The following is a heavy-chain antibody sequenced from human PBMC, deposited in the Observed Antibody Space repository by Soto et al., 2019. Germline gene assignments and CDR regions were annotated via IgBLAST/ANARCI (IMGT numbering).Heavy chain of an antibody. CDR3: ARENYYYGSGSSNWFDP. V-gene: IGHV3-30-3*01. CDR2: ISYDGSNK. CDR1: GFTFSSYA. D-gene: IGHD3-10*01. J-gene: IGHJ5*02. Sequence: PGGSLRLSCAASGFTFSSYAMHWVRQAPGKGLEWVAVISYDGSNKYYADSVKGRFTISRDNSKNTLYLQMNSLRAEDTAVYYCARENYYYGSGSSNWFDPWGQGTLVTVSS.